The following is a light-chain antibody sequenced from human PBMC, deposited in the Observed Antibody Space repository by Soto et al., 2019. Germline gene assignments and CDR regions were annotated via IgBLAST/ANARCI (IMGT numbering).Light chain of an antibody. Sequence: DIQMTQSPSSLSASVGDRVTTTCRASQGISNYLAWYQQKPGKVPKLLIYAASTLQSGVPSRFSGSGSGTDFTLTISSLQPEDVATYYCQKYNRAPPYTFGQGTKLEIK. CDR2: AAS. J-gene: IGKJ2*01. CDR3: QKYNRAPPYT. V-gene: IGKV1-27*01. CDR1: QGISNY.